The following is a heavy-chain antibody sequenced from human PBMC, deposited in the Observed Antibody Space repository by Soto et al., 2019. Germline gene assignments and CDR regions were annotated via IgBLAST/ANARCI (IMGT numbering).Heavy chain of an antibody. CDR1: GGSISSYY. Sequence: PSETLSLTCTVSGGSISSYYWSWIRQPPGKGLEWIGYIYYSGSTNYNPSLKSRVTISVDTSKNQFSLNLNSVTASDTAVYYCAGRNSLASVSLNLRELSNYKWIDPWGPGTLVTVSS. CDR3: AGRNSLASVSLNLRELSNYKWIDP. CDR2: IYYSGST. V-gene: IGHV4-59*08. J-gene: IGHJ5*02. D-gene: IGHD3-16*02.